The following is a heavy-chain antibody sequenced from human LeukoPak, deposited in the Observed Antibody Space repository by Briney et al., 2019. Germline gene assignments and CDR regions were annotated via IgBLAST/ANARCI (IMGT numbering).Heavy chain of an antibody. J-gene: IGHJ4*02. CDR3: ARLYCGGDCYPPYYFDY. CDR2: IYYSGST. Sequence: SETLSLTCTVSGGSISSSSYYWGWIRQPPGKGLEWIGSIYYSGSTYYNPSLKSRVTISVDTSKNQFSLKLSSVTAADTAVYYCARLYCGGDCYPPYYFDYWGQGTLVTVSS. V-gene: IGHV4-39*01. CDR1: GGSISSSSYY. D-gene: IGHD2-21*02.